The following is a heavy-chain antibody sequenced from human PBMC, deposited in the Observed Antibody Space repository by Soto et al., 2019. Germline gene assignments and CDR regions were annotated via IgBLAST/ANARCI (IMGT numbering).Heavy chain of an antibody. CDR3: ARITSDIVPPAEYYSYYGMDV. D-gene: IGHD2-8*01. V-gene: IGHV4-39*01. Sequence: SETLSLTCTVSGGSISSSSYYWGWIRQPPGKGLEWIGSIYYSGSTYYNPSLKSRVTISVDTSKNQFSLKLSSVTAADTAVYYCARITSDIVPPAEYYSYYGMDVWGQGTTVT. J-gene: IGHJ6*02. CDR1: GGSISSSSYY. CDR2: IYYSGST.